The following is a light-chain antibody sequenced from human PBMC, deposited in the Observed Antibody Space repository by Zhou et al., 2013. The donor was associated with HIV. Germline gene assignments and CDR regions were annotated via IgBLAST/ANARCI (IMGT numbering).Light chain of an antibody. CDR3: QQFNSYPLT. CDR1: QDISPF. V-gene: IGKV1D-16*01. Sequence: DIQMTQSPSSLSASVGDRVTITCRASQDISPFLAWYHQAPGKAPKSLIFAASSLRSGVPSRFSGAVSGTRFTLTINSLQSEDSGTYYCQQFNSYPLTFGGGTKVEIK. CDR2: AAS. J-gene: IGKJ4*01.